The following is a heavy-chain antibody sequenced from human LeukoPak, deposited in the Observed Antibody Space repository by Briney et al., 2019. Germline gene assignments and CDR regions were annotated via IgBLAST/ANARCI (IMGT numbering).Heavy chain of an antibody. J-gene: IGHJ4*02. Sequence: GESLKISCKGSGYSFTSYWIGWVRQMPGKGLEWMGIIYPGDSDTRYSPSFQGQVTISADKSISTAYLQWSSLKASDTAMYYCARSVMVRGVIRSLDYWGQGTLVTVSS. CDR3: ARSVMVRGVIRSLDY. V-gene: IGHV5-51*01. D-gene: IGHD3-10*01. CDR1: GYSFTSYW. CDR2: IYPGDSDT.